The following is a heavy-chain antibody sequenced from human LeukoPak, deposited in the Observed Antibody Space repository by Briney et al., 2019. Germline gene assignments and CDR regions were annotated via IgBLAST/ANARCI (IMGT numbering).Heavy chain of an antibody. CDR2: ISAYNGNT. CDR1: GYTFTSYG. CDR3: ARGGGQQLVFWFDP. J-gene: IGHJ5*02. Sequence: ASVTVSCKASGYTFTSYGISWVRQAPGQGLEWMGWISAYNGNTNYAQKVQGRVTMTTDTSTSTAYMELRSLRSDDTAVYYCARGGGQQLVFWFDPWGQGTLVTVSS. V-gene: IGHV1-18*01. D-gene: IGHD6-13*01.